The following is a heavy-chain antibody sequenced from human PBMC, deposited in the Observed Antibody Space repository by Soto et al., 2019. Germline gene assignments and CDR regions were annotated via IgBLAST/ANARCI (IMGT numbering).Heavy chain of an antibody. J-gene: IGHJ4*02. CDR2: ISWNSDSI. V-gene: IGHV3-9*01. D-gene: IGHD3-3*01. CDR3: TKVGGLYDFWSGPLHFDL. Sequence: EAQLVESGGGLVQPGRSLRLSCGGSGFIFDDFAIHWVRQAPGKGLEWVSGISWNSDSIGYADSVKGRFTISRDNAKNALYLQMNSLRVEDTALYYCTKVGGLYDFWSGPLHFDLWGQGTLVTVSS. CDR1: GFIFDDFA.